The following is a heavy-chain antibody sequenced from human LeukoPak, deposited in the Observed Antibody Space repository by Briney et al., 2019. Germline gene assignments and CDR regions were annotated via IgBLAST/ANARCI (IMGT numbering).Heavy chain of an antibody. J-gene: IGHJ6*03. V-gene: IGHV3-11*04. D-gene: IGHD1-14*01. CDR3: ARDPPLVSGPVYYYYYMDV. Sequence: GRSLRLSCAASGFTFSDYYMSWIRQAPGKGLEWVSYISSSGSTIYYADSVKGRFTISRDNAKNSLYLQMNSPRAEDTAVYYCARDPPLVSGPVYYYYYMDVWGKGTTVTVSS. CDR2: ISSSGSTI. CDR1: GFTFSDYY.